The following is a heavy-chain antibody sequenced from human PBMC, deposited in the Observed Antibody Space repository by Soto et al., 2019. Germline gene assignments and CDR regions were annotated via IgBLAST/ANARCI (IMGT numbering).Heavy chain of an antibody. CDR1: GFTFGSYW. V-gene: IGHV3-7*03. CDR3: AMTWNYYYYGLDV. CDR2: IRQDGSEK. Sequence: GGSLRLSCEASGFTFGSYWMSWVRQAPGKGLEWVATIRQDGSEKHHVDSVKGRFTISVDKSISTAYLQWSSLKASDTAMYYCAMTWNYYYYGLDVWGQGTTVTAP. J-gene: IGHJ6*02.